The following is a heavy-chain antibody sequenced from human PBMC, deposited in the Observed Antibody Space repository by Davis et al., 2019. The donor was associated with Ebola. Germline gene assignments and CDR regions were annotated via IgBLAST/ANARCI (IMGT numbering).Heavy chain of an antibody. CDR1: GGTFSSYA. J-gene: IGHJ5*02. D-gene: IGHD6-19*01. CDR3: ARGKTVSGTRGLSWFDP. V-gene: IGHV1-69*05. Sequence: AASVKVSCKASGGTFSSYAINWVRQAPGQGLEWMGGIIPIFGTANYAQKFRDRVTITRDTSASTSYMELSSLRFEDTAVFYCARGKTVSGTRGLSWFDPCGPGTLVTVS. CDR2: IIPIFGTA.